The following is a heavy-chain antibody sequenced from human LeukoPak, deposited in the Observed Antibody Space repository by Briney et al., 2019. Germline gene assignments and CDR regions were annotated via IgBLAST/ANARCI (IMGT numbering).Heavy chain of an antibody. J-gene: IGHJ4*02. CDR2: IHPSGSP. V-gene: IGHV4-34*01. Sequence: PSETLSLTCGVYGGSLSGYYLTWIRQPPGKGLEWIGEIHPSGSPNYNPSLKSRVTISVDTSKNQFSLRMSSLTAADTAVYYCARGEDYYKCGNYWSQGTLVTVSS. CDR1: GGSLSGYY. CDR3: ARGEDYYKCGNY. D-gene: IGHD3-22*01.